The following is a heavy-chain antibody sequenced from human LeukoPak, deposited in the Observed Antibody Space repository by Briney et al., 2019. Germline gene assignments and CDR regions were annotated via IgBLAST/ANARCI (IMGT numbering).Heavy chain of an antibody. V-gene: IGHV3-11*03. J-gene: IGHJ4*02. CDR1: GGSLSSYY. Sequence: LSLTCTVSGGSLSSYYWTWIRQPPGKGLEWIGYISSTGSYTTYADSVRGRLTISRDNAKSLLFLQMNNLRAEDTAVYYCARKLGGSQCGGDCFFDHWGQGTLVAVSS. CDR2: ISSTGSYT. D-gene: IGHD2-21*02. CDR3: ARKLGGSQCGGDCFFDH.